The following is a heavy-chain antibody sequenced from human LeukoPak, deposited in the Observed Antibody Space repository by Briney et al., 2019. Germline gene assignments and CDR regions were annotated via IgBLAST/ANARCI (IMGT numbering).Heavy chain of an antibody. V-gene: IGHV4-39*01. CDR2: IYYSGST. CDR1: GGSISSSSYY. Sequence: PSETLSLTCTVSGGSISSSSYYWGWIRQPPGKGLEWIGSIYYSGSTYYNPSLKSRVTISVDTSKNQFSLKVNSVTAADTAMYYCARGPPGGTQYFDYWGQGTLVTVSS. D-gene: IGHD4-23*01. CDR3: ARGPPGGTQYFDY. J-gene: IGHJ4*02.